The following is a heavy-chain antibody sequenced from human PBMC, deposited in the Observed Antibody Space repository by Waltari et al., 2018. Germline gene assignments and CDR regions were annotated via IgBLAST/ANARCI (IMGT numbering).Heavy chain of an antibody. CDR2: INTNTGNP. V-gene: IGHV7-4-1*02. CDR1: GYTFTSHA. J-gene: IGHJ6*02. Sequence: QVQLVHSGSELKKPGASVKVSCKASGYTFTSHAMTWVRQAPGQGLEGMGWINTNTGNPTYAQGFTGRFVFSLDTSVSTAYLQISSLKAEDTAVYYCARDRDTAMVKVYYGMDVWGQGTLVTVSS. D-gene: IGHD5-18*01. CDR3: ARDRDTAMVKVYYGMDV.